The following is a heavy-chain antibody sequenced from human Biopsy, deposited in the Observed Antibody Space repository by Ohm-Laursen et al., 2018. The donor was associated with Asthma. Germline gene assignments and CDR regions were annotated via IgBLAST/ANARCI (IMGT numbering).Heavy chain of an antibody. D-gene: IGHD3-10*01. CDR2: ISVYNGNT. CDR3: ARAVDYSHYYGIDV. J-gene: IGHJ6*02. V-gene: IGHV1-18*01. CDR1: GYTFDSAG. Sequence: ASVKVSCKTSGYTFDSAGITWVRQAPGQGLEWMGWISVYNGNTKVAQKLQDRVTMITDTSTSTAYMELRGLRSDDTAVYFCARAVDYSHYYGIDVWGQGTTVTVS.